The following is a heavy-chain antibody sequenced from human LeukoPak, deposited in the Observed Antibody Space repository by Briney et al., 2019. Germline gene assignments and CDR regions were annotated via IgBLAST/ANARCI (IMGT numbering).Heavy chain of an antibody. V-gene: IGHV3-33*01. J-gene: IGHJ4*02. CDR2: IWYDGSNK. CDR1: GFTFSSYG. CDR3: ARDTVSSSWYTPFDY. Sequence: GGSLRLSYAASGFTFSSYGMHWVRQAPGKGLEWVAVIWYDGSNKYYADSVKGRFTISRDNSKNTLYLQMNSLRAEDTAVYYCARDTVSSSWYTPFDYWGQGTLVTVSS. D-gene: IGHD6-13*01.